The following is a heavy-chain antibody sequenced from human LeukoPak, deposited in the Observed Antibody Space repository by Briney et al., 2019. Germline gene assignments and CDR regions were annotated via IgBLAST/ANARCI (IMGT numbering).Heavy chain of an antibody. V-gene: IGHV3-23*01. CDR2: ISGSGGST. D-gene: IGHD3-10*01. Sequence: GGSLRLSCAASGFTVSSNYMSWVRQAPGKGLEWVSAISGSGGSTYYADSVKGRFTISRDNSKNTLYLQMNSLRAEDTAVYYCAKHSPHGMTMVRGAQDYWGQGTLVTVSS. CDR3: AKHSPHGMTMVRGAQDY. CDR1: GFTVSSNY. J-gene: IGHJ4*02.